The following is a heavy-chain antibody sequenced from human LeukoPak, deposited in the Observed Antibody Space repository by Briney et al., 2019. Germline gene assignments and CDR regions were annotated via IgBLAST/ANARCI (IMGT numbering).Heavy chain of an antibody. D-gene: IGHD2-15*01. V-gene: IGHV4-38-2*02. CDR3: ARDIGYCSGGSCPTHDAFDI. J-gene: IGHJ3*02. CDR1: GYSISTGYY. Sequence: PSETLSLTCTVSGYSISTGYYWDWIRQPPGKGLEWIGTFYHGGSTYYNPSLKSRVTISVDKSKNQFSLKLSSVTAADTAVYYCARDIGYCSGGSCPTHDAFDIWGQGTMVTVSS. CDR2: FYHGGST.